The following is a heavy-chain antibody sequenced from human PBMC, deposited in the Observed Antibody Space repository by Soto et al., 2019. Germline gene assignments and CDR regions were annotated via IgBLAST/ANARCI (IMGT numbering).Heavy chain of an antibody. CDR1: GFTDNGKKY. J-gene: IGHJ3*02. V-gene: IGHV3-53*01. D-gene: IGHD2-15*01. CDR2: LYIADGT. CDR3: ATWLLREHAFDI. Sequence: DVQVVESGGGLIQPGGSLRLSCAASGFTDNGKKYMTWVRQAPGKGLEWVSALYIADGTFYADSVKGRFTVSIDSSKNTVYLQMNNLSPEDTAVYYCATWLLREHAFDIWGLGTMVTVSS.